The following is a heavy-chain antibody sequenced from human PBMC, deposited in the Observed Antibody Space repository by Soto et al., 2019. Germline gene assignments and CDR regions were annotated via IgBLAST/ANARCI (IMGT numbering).Heavy chain of an antibody. CDR3: ARVKSLAGHY. CDR1: GFTFSSYA. D-gene: IGHD2-15*01. CDR2: ISEGGGGT. V-gene: IGHV3-23*01. J-gene: IGHJ4*02. Sequence: GGSLRLSCAASGFTFSSYAMSWVRQAPGKGLEWVAAISEGGGGTYYADSVKGRFTISRDNAKNSLYLQMNGLRAEDTAVYYCARVKSLAGHYWGQGTLVTVSS.